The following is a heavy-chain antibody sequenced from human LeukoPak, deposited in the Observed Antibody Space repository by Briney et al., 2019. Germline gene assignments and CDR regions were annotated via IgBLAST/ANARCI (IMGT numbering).Heavy chain of an antibody. CDR3: ARPVLKGYDNCGY. D-gene: IGHD1-20*01. J-gene: IGHJ4*02. CDR1: GYTFTGYY. CDR2: INPNSGGT. Sequence: ASVKVSCKASGYTFTGYYMHWLRQAPGQGLEWMGRINPNSGGTNYPQKFQGRVTMTRDTSISTAYMELSRLSSDDTAVYYCARPVLKGYDNCGYWGQGTLVTVSS. V-gene: IGHV1-2*06.